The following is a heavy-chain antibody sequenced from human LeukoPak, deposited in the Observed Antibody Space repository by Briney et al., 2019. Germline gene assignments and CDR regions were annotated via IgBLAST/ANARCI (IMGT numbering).Heavy chain of an antibody. V-gene: IGHV3-48*03. Sequence: GGSLRFSCAASGFTFSSYEMNWVRQAPGKGLEWVSYISSSGSTIYYADSVKGRFTISRDNAKNSLYLQMNSLRAEDTAVYYCARDNYYDSSGYPVNAFDIWGQGTMVTVSS. J-gene: IGHJ3*02. D-gene: IGHD3-22*01. CDR1: GFTFSSYE. CDR3: ARDNYYDSSGYPVNAFDI. CDR2: ISSSGSTI.